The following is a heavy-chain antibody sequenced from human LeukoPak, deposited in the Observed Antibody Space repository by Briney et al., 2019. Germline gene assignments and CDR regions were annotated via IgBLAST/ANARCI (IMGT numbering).Heavy chain of an antibody. CDR3: ARGIGDYGGDY. CDR2: IRYDGINK. CDR1: GFTLSTHG. V-gene: IGHV3-30*02. Sequence: GGSLRLSCAASGFTLSTHGMHWVRQAPGKGLEWVAFIRYDGINKYYADSVKGRFTISRDSFKNTLYLQMNSLRAEDTAVYYCARGIGDYGGDYWGQGTLVTVSS. D-gene: IGHD4-17*01. J-gene: IGHJ4*02.